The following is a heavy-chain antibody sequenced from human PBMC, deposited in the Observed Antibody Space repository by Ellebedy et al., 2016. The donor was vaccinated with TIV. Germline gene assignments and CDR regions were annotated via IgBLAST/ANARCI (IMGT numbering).Heavy chain of an antibody. J-gene: IGHJ6*02. CDR1: GFTFSSYG. D-gene: IGHD3-10*01. CDR3: TRLRLWFDYYYGMDV. CDR2: IWYDGSNK. V-gene: IGHV3-33*01. Sequence: GESLKISCAASGFTFSSYGMHWVRQAPGKGLEWVAVIWYDGSNKYYADSVKGRFTISRDNSKNTLYLQMNSLRAEDTAVYYCTRLRLWFDYYYGMDVWGQGTTVTVSS.